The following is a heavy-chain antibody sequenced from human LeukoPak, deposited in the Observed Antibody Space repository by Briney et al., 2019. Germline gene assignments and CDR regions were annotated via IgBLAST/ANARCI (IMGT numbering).Heavy chain of an antibody. D-gene: IGHD1-14*01. CDR1: GFTFNSYA. J-gene: IGHJ3*02. CDR2: ISGSGGST. Sequence: GGSPRLSPAASGFTFNSYAMSWIRQAPGKGLKWVSAISGSGGSTYYADSVKGRFTISRDNSKNTLYLQMNSLRAEDTAVYYCAKDLNTITATDAFDIWGQGTMVTVSS. CDR3: AKDLNTITATDAFDI. V-gene: IGHV3-23*01.